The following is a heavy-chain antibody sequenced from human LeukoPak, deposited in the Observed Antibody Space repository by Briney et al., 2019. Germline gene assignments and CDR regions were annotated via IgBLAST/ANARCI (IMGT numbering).Heavy chain of an antibody. D-gene: IGHD3-10*01. V-gene: IGHV1-18*01. CDR3: ARAYYYGSGSYRDHYYYGMDV. CDR1: GYTFSDFG. Sequence: ASVKVSCKASGYTFSDFGITWVRQAPGQGVEWMGWISAYNGNTNYAQKLQGRVTMTTDTSTSTAYMELRSLRPDDTAVYYCARAYYYGSGSYRDHYYYGMDVWGQGTTVTVSS. CDR2: ISAYNGNT. J-gene: IGHJ6*02.